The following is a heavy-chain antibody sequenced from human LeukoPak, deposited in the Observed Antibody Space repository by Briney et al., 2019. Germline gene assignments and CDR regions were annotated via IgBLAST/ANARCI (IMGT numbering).Heavy chain of an antibody. CDR2: IYYSGSS. D-gene: IGHD6-6*01. CDR1: GGSISSYY. Sequence: SETLSLTCTVSGGSISSYYWSWIRQPPGKGLEWIGYIYYSGSSSYNPSLKSRVTISVDTSKNQFSLKLNSVTAADTAVYYCARHRAYIAASFDYWGQGTLVTVSS. V-gene: IGHV4-59*08. CDR3: ARHRAYIAASFDY. J-gene: IGHJ4*02.